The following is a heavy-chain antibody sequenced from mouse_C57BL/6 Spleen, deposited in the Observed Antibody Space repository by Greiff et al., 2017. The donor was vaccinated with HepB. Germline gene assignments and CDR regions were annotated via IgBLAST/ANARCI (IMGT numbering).Heavy chain of an antibody. V-gene: IGHV1-52*01. Sequence: VQLQQSGAELVRPGSSVKLSCKASGYTFTSYWMHWVKQRPIQGLEWIGNIDPSDSETHYNQKFKDKATLTVDKSSSTAYMQLSSLTSEDSAVYYCARSGAFDDGSSYFDYWGQGTTLTVSS. CDR1: GYTFTSYW. J-gene: IGHJ2*01. CDR3: ARSGAFDDGSSYFDY. D-gene: IGHD1-1*01. CDR2: IDPSDSET.